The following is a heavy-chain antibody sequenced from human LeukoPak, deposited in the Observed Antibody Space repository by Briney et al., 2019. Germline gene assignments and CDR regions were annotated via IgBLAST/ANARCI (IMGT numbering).Heavy chain of an antibody. Sequence: PGGSLRLSCAASGMTFSSHWMSWVRQAPGKGLEWVANIKSDGSEKYYLDSVKGRFTISRDNAKTALYLQMNSLRAEDTAVYYCARARAGKGGDLRGYYYMDVWGKGTTVTVSS. J-gene: IGHJ6*03. V-gene: IGHV3-7*01. CDR1: GMTFSSHW. D-gene: IGHD2-21*02. CDR2: IKSDGSEK. CDR3: ARARAGKGGDLRGYYYMDV.